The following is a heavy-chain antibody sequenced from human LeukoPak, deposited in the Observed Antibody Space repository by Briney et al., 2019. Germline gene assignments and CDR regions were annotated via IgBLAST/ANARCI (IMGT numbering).Heavy chain of an antibody. Sequence: GGSLRLSCAASGFTISSYSMNWVRQAPGKGLEWVSSISSSSSYIYYADSVKGRFTISRDNAKNSLYLQMNSLRAEDTAVYYCAREEYCSSTSCPLDYWGQGTLVTVSS. CDR1: GFTISSYS. J-gene: IGHJ4*02. CDR3: AREEYCSSTSCPLDY. CDR2: ISSSSSYI. V-gene: IGHV3-21*01. D-gene: IGHD2-2*01.